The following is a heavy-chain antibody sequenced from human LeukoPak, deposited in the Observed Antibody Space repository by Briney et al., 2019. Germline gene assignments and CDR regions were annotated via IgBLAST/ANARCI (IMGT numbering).Heavy chain of an antibody. Sequence: PGGSLRLSCAASGFTFSNYWMHWVRQAPGKGLVWVSRIDNDGSGTVYADSVKGRFTVFRDNAKNTLCLQMNSLRAEDTAVYYFAGDRPHNWFDPWGQGTLVTVSS. CDR3: AGDRPHNWFDP. V-gene: IGHV3-74*01. CDR1: GFTFSNYW. CDR2: IDNDGSGT. J-gene: IGHJ5*02.